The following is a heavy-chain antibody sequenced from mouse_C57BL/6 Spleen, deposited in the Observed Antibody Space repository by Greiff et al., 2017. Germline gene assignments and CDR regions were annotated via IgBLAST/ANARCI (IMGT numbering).Heavy chain of an antibody. D-gene: IGHD2-5*01. CDR2: ISNGGGST. J-gene: IGHJ3*01. CDR1: GFTFSDYY. V-gene: IGHV5-12*01. CDR3: ARHGYSNSFAY. Sequence: EVQLQESGGGLVQPGGSLKLSCAASGFTFSDYYMYWVRQTPEKRLEWVAYISNGGGSTYYPDTVKGRFTISRDNAKNTLYLQMSRLKSEDTAMYYCARHGYSNSFAYWGQGTLVTVSA.